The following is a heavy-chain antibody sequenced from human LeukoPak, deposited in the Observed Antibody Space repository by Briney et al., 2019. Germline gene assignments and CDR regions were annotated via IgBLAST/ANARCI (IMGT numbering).Heavy chain of an antibody. V-gene: IGHV3-23*01. CDR1: GFTFSSYA. CDR2: ISGSGGST. CDR3: AKDCGRDYDFWDGWFDP. Sequence: GGSLRLSCAASGFTFSSYAMSWVRQAPGKGLEWVSAISGSGGSTYYADSVKGRFTISRDNSKNTLYLQMNSLRAEDTAVYYCAKDCGRDYDFWDGWFDPWGQGTLVTVSS. J-gene: IGHJ5*02. D-gene: IGHD3-3*01.